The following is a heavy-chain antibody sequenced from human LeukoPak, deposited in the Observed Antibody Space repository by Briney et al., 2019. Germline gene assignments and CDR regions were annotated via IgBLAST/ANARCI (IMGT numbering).Heavy chain of an antibody. CDR1: GASISNYY. V-gene: IGHV4-59*12. D-gene: IGHD3-16*01. CDR2: IYYGGNT. CDR3: GREGGARLGGGAFDI. Sequence: PSETLSLTCTVSGASISNYYWSWIRQPPGKGLEWITYIYYGGNTNYNPSLKSRVTISVDTSKNQFSLKLSSVTVADTAVYYCGREGGARLGGGAFDIWGQGTMVTVSS. J-gene: IGHJ3*02.